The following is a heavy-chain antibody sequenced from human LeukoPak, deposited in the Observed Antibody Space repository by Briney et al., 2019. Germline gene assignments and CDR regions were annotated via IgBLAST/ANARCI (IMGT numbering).Heavy chain of an antibody. V-gene: IGHV1-2*02. Sequence: ASVKVSCKASGYTFTGYCMHWVRQAPGQGLEWMGWINPNSGGTNYAQKFQGRVTMTRDTSISTAYMELSRLRSDDTAVYYCARDPYGDYVFDYWGQGTLVTVSS. CDR1: GYTFTGYC. CDR3: ARDPYGDYVFDY. CDR2: INPNSGGT. J-gene: IGHJ4*02. D-gene: IGHD4-17*01.